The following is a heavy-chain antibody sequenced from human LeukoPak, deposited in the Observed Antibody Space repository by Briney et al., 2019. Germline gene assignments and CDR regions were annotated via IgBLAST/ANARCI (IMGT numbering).Heavy chain of an antibody. CDR2: ISAYNGNT. CDR3: AREAPYMITFGGVIGPYFDY. Sequence: SAKASCKASGYTFTSYGISWVRQSPGQGLEWMGWISAYNGNTNYAQKPQGRVTMTTDTSTSTAYMELRSLRSDDTAVYYCAREAPYMITFGGVIGPYFDYWGQGTLVTVSS. J-gene: IGHJ4*02. D-gene: IGHD3-16*02. V-gene: IGHV1-18*01. CDR1: GYTFTSYG.